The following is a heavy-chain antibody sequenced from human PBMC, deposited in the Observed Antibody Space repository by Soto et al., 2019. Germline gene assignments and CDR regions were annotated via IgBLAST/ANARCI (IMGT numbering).Heavy chain of an antibody. Sequence: QITLKESGPTLVKPTQTLTLTCTFSGFSLSSTGVAVAWIRQPPGKALDWLAVIYWDDDKRYSPSLETRLTITTDTSKNQVVLRMTNMDPVDTAKHYCAHRHPGVDHYFDYWGQGTLVTVSS. CDR3: AHRHPGVDHYFDY. V-gene: IGHV2-5*02. J-gene: IGHJ4*02. D-gene: IGHD5-12*01. CDR2: IYWDDDK. CDR1: GFSLSSTGVA.